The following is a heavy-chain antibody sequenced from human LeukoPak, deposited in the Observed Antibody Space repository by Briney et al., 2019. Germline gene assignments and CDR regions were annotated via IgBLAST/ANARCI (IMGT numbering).Heavy chain of an antibody. CDR3: ARGAGSATAEAFDI. Sequence: SETLSLTCTISGDSIINYYWTWIRQPAGKGLEWIGRIYSSGVTNYNPSLKSRVTLSVDTSKNHLSLEMNSVTAADTAMYYCARGAGSATAEAFDIWGQGTMVTVSS. V-gene: IGHV4-4*07. CDR1: GDSIINYY. D-gene: IGHD6-25*01. J-gene: IGHJ3*02. CDR2: IYSSGVT.